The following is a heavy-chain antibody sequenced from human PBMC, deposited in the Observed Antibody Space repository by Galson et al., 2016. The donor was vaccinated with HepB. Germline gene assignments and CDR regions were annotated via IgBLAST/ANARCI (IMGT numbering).Heavy chain of an antibody. D-gene: IGHD1-7*01. CDR2: ISYDGSNK. Sequence: SLRLSCAASGFTFSHYGMHWVRQAPGKGLEWVAVISYDGSNKHSTESVKGRFTISRDNSKNKLFLQMNSLRVEDTAVYYCAKAPNPGTTLYPLDYWGQGSLVTVSS. J-gene: IGHJ4*02. CDR3: AKAPNPGTTLYPLDY. CDR1: GFTFSHYG. V-gene: IGHV3-30*18.